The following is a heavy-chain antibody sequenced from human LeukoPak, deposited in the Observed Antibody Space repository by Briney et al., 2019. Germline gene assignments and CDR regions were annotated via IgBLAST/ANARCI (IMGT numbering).Heavy chain of an antibody. CDR1: GGSISSSSYH. J-gene: IGHJ4*02. D-gene: IGHD6-19*01. Sequence: SETLSLTCTVSGGSISSSSYHWGWIRQPPGKGLEWIGSIYYSGSTYYNPSLKSRVTISVDTSKNQFSLKLSSVTAADTAVYYCGRVSDSSGIDYWGQGTLVTVSS. CDR2: IYYSGST. V-gene: IGHV4-39*07. CDR3: GRVSDSSGIDY.